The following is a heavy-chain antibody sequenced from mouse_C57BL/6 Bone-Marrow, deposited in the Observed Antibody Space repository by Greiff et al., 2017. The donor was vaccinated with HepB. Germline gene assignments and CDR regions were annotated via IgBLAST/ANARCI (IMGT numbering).Heavy chain of an antibody. CDR3: ARDHYYGLDY. CDR2: INYDGSST. V-gene: IGHV5-16*01. CDR1: GFTFSDYY. Sequence: EVKLMESEGGLVQPGRSMKLSCTASGFTFSDYYMAWVRQVPEKGLEWVANINYDGSSTYYLDSLKSRFIISRDNAKNILYLQMSSLKSEDTATYYCARDHYYGLDYWGQGTTLTVSS. D-gene: IGHD1-2*01. J-gene: IGHJ2*01.